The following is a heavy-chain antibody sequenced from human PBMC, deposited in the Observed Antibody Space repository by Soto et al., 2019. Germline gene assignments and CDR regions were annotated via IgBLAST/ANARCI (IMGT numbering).Heavy chain of an antibody. CDR3: ARGGGTILAPLP. CDR2: INSNSGAT. Sequence: QVQLVQSGAEVKKPGASVKVSCKASGYTFTGYFMHWVRQAPGQGLEWMGWINSNSGATKYAQKFQGRVTLSRDTSISTAYMEVSGLRSDDTAVYYWARGGGTILAPLPWGQGTLVTVSS. V-gene: IGHV1-2*02. J-gene: IGHJ5*02. CDR1: GYTFTGYF. D-gene: IGHD3-3*01.